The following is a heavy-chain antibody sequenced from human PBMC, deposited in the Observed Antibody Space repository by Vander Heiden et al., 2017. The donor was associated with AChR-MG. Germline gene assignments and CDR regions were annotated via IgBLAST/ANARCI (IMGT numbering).Heavy chain of an antibody. Sequence: EVQLVESGGGLVQPGRSLRLSCTAPGSTLGDYAMSWFRPAPGKGLEWVGFTRSKAYGGTTEDAASVKGRFTISRDDSKSIAYLQMNSLKTEDTAVYYCTRDHVYYYDSSGYWFDPWGQGTQVTVSS. J-gene: IGHJ5*02. CDR3: TRDHVYYYDSSGYWFDP. D-gene: IGHD3-22*01. CDR1: GSTLGDYA. CDR2: TRSKAYGGTT. V-gene: IGHV3-49*03.